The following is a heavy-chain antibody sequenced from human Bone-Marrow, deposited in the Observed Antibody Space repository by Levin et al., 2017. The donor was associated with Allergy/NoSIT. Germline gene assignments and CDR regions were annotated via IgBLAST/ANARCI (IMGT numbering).Heavy chain of an antibody. CDR1: GFTFSSYG. D-gene: IGHD3-9*01. CDR2: ISYDGSNK. CDR3: AKVLYFDWSYFDY. J-gene: IGHJ4*02. Sequence: GGSLRLSCAASGFTFSSYGMHWVRQAPGKGLEWVAVISYDGSNKYYADSVKGRFTISRDNSKNTLYLQMNSLRAEDTAVYYCAKVLYFDWSYFDYWGQGTLVTVSS. V-gene: IGHV3-30*18.